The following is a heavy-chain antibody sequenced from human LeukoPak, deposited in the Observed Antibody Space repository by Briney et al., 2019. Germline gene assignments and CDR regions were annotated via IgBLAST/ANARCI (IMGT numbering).Heavy chain of an antibody. CDR2: ISGSGGST. CDR3: AKSGYGSGSRFDY. D-gene: IGHD3-10*01. Sequence: GGSLRLSCAASGFTFSRYGVSWVRQAPGKGLEWVSAISGSGGSTYYADSVKGRFTISRDNSKNTLYLQMNSLRAEDTAVYYCAKSGYGSGSRFDYWGQGTLVTVSS. J-gene: IGHJ4*02. CDR1: GFTFSRYG. V-gene: IGHV3-23*01.